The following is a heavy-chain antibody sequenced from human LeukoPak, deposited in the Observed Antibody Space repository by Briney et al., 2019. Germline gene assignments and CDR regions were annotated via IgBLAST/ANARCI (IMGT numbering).Heavy chain of an antibody. V-gene: IGHV3-30-3*01. CDR1: GFAFTAYL. CDR3: VRESEYYFDHSASFDY. D-gene: IGHD3-22*01. CDR2: MSSDGNAI. Sequence: PGRSLRLSCAASGFAFTAYLIHWVRQAPGKGLEWVAVMSSDGNAIFYADSVKGRFTISRDNSKNTLYLQMNSLRAEDTAVYYCVRESEYYFDHSASFDYWGQGTLVTASS. J-gene: IGHJ4*02.